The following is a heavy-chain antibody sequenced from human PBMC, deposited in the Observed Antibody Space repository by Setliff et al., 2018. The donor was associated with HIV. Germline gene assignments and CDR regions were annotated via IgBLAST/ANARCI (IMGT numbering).Heavy chain of an antibody. V-gene: IGHV3-21*01. CDR3: TRAYLGVVVAQYLMDV. Sequence: GSLRLSCAAFGFTFSNYNMNWVRQAPGKGLEWVASISSSSGYIYYGDPVKGRFTISRDNAKTSVSLQMNSLTAEDTAVYFCTRAYLGVVVAQYLMDVWGKGTTVTVSS. CDR1: GFTFSNYN. J-gene: IGHJ6*03. CDR2: ISSSSGYI. D-gene: IGHD3-16*01.